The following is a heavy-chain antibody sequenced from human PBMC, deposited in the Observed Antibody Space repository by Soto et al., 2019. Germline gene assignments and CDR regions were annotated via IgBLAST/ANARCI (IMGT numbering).Heavy chain of an antibody. CDR1: GYIFSDDY. CDR2: INNGGDIV. CDR3: ARDFSKTTVGVVDS. V-gene: IGHV3-11*01. Sequence: QVQLEESGGGLVKPGQSLRLSCATCGYIFSDDYMAWIRQAPGKGLEWIGYINNGGDIVHYSDAVRGRFRISRDNTKKSLYLQMTSLRAEDTAIYYCARDFSKTTVGVVDSWGQGALVTLFS. J-gene: IGHJ4*02. D-gene: IGHD3-16*01.